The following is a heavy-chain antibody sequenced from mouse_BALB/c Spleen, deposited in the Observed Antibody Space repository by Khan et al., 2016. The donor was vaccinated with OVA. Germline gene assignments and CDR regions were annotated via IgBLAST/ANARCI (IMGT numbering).Heavy chain of an antibody. Sequence: EVQLQESGTVLARPGASVKMSCKASGYTFASYWMHWVKQRPGQGLEWIGAIYPGNSDTNYNQKIKGKAKLTAVTSTSTAYMELNSLTNEDSAVYYWTRNGFGNYESWDYWGQGTTLTVSS. CDR1: GYTFASYW. CDR2: IYPGNSDT. V-gene: IGHV1-5*01. J-gene: IGHJ2*01. D-gene: IGHD2-1*01. CDR3: TRNGFGNYESWDY.